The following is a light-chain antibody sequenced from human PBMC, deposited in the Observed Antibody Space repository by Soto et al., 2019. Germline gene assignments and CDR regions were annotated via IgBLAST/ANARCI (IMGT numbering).Light chain of an antibody. V-gene: IGKV3-11*01. CDR1: QSVSSD. CDR3: QQRSNWPLT. J-gene: IGKJ3*01. CDR2: GAS. Sequence: EIVMTQSPATLSVSPGERATLSCRASQSVSSDLVWYQQKPGQAPRLLIYGASTRATGIPVRFSGSGSGTDFTLTISSLEPEDFAVYYCQQRSNWPLTFGPGTKVDIK.